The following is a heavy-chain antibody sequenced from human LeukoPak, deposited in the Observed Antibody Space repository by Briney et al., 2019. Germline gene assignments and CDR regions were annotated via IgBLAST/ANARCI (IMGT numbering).Heavy chain of an antibody. V-gene: IGHV3-20*04. D-gene: IGHD3-22*01. Sequence: GGSLRLSCAASGFTFDDYGMSWVRRAPGKGLEWVSGINWNGDSTNYADSVKGRFTISRDNAKNSLYLQVNSLRAEDTALYYCARGFYYDSDATWRAFNIWGQGTMVTVSS. CDR1: GFTFDDYG. CDR3: ARGFYYDSDATWRAFNI. J-gene: IGHJ3*02. CDR2: INWNGDST.